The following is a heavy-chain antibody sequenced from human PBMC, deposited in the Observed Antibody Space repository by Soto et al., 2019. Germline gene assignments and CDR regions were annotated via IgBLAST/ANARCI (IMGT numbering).Heavy chain of an antibody. D-gene: IGHD6-19*01. CDR3: ARDDIPGRAVATYGMDV. J-gene: IGHJ6*02. CDR2: IWYDGSNE. Sequence: GGSLRLSSAASGFIFSNFGMHWVRQAPGKGLEWVAVIWYDGSNEYYADSVKGRFTISKDNSKNTLYLQMNSLRAEDTAVYYCARDDIPGRAVATYGMDVWGQGTTVTVSS. CDR1: GFIFSNFG. V-gene: IGHV3-33*01.